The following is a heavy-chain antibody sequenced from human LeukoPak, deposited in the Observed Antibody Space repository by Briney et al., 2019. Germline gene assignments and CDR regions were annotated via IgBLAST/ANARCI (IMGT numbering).Heavy chain of an antibody. CDR3: ARDFRSPYCTSTNCYLDY. V-gene: IGHV3-66*01. Sequence: GGSLRLSCAASGFTVNNNYMSWVRQAPGKGLEWVSVIYSGGSTYYADSVKGRFTISRDNSKNTLYLQMNSLRPEDTAMYYCARDFRSPYCTSTNCYLDYWGQGTPVTVSS. CDR2: IYSGGST. CDR1: GFTVNNNY. D-gene: IGHD2-2*01. J-gene: IGHJ4*02.